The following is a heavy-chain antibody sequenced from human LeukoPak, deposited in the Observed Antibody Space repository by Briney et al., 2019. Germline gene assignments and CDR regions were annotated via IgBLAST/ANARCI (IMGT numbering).Heavy chain of an antibody. D-gene: IGHD3-22*01. CDR2: IYYSGST. CDR3: ARELHDSSGYFYSWYFDL. J-gene: IGHJ2*01. V-gene: IGHV4-59*01. CDR1: GGSISSYY. Sequence: PSETLSLTCTVSGGSISSYYWSWIRQPPGKGLEWIGYIYYSGSTNYNPSLKSRVTISVDTSKNQFSLKLSSVTAADTAVYYCARELHDSSGYFYSWYFDLWGRGTLVTVSS.